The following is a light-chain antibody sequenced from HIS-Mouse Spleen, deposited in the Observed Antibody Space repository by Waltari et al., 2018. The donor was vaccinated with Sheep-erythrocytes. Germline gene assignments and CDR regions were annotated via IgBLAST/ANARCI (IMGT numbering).Light chain of an antibody. J-gene: IGLJ1*01. V-gene: IGLV2-11*01. CDR2: DVS. Sequence: QSALTQPRSVSGSPGQSVTISCPGTSSAVGGYHYVSWYQQHPGKAPKLMIYDVSKRPSGVPDRFSGSKSGNTASLTISGLQAEDEADYYCCSYAGSYNHVFATGTKVTVL. CDR1: SSAVGGYHY. CDR3: CSYAGSYNHV.